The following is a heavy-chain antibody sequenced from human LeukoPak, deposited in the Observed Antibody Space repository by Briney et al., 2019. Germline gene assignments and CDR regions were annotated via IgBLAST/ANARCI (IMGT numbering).Heavy chain of an antibody. Sequence: PSETLSLTCAVYGGSFSGYYWSWIRQPPGKGLEWIGEINHSGSTNYNPSLKSRVTISVDTSKNQFSLKLSSVTAADTAVYYCARHRYSYGLDYRGQGTLVTVSS. J-gene: IGHJ4*02. D-gene: IGHD5-18*01. CDR1: GGSFSGYY. CDR2: INHSGST. V-gene: IGHV4-34*01. CDR3: ARHRYSYGLDY.